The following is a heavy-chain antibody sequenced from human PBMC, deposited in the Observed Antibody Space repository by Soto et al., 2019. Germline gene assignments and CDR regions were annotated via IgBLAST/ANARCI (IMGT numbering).Heavy chain of an antibody. Sequence: SGGSLRLSCAASGFTVSSNYMSWVRQAPGKGLEWVSVIYSGGSTYYADSVKGRFTISRDNSKNTLYLQMNSLRAEDTAVYYCARDSRSSGWWPPNYYGMDVWGQGTTVTVSS. V-gene: IGHV3-53*01. CDR1: GFTVSSNY. J-gene: IGHJ6*02. CDR3: ARDSRSSGWWPPNYYGMDV. CDR2: IYSGGST. D-gene: IGHD6-19*01.